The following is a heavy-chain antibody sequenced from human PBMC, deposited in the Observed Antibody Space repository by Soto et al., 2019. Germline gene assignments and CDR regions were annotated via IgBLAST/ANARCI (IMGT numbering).Heavy chain of an antibody. D-gene: IGHD3-3*01. CDR1: GGSISSYY. Sequence: SETLSLTCTVSGGSISSYYWSWIRQPPGKGLEWIGYIYYSGSTNYNPSLKSRVTISVDTSKNQFSLKLSSVTAADTAVYYCARGLYYDFWSGYKPYYYYGMDVWGQGTTVTVSS. J-gene: IGHJ6*02. CDR3: ARGLYYDFWSGYKPYYYYGMDV. V-gene: IGHV4-59*01. CDR2: IYYSGST.